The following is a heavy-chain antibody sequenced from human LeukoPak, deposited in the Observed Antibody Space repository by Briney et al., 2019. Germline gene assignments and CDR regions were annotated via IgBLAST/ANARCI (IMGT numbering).Heavy chain of an antibody. CDR2: VTGETNT. Sequence: GGSLRLSRAASGVTPFSHYWIHWVRQAPGKGLEWISHVTGETNTRYADSVKGRFTISRDNAKNTVYLQMNGLRVEDTAVYYCATTVQATGQSFYWGQGALVTVSP. CDR3: ATTVQATGQSFY. J-gene: IGHJ4*02. CDR1: GVTPFSHYW. D-gene: IGHD1-1*01. V-gene: IGHV3-74*01.